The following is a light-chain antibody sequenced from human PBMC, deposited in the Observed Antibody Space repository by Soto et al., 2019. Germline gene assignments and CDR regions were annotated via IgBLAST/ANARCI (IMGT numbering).Light chain of an antibody. CDR2: DNS. CDR3: QSYASSLNGIYV. CDR1: SSNIGAGYN. V-gene: IGLV1-40*01. J-gene: IGLJ1*01. Sequence: QSVLTQPPSVSGAPGQRVTISCTGSSSNIGAGYNVHWYQQLPGTAPKLLIFDNSNRPSGVPDRFSGSKSGASASLAITGLQAEDEDDYYCQSYASSLNGIYVFGNGTKVTV.